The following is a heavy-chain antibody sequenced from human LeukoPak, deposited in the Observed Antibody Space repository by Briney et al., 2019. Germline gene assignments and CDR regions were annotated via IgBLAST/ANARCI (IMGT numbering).Heavy chain of an antibody. CDR3: ARADYDSSGIVRPYYYYGMDV. Sequence: SETLSLTCTVSGGSISGYYWSWIRQPPGKGLEWIGEINHSGSTNYNPSLKSRVTISVDTSKNQFSLKLSSVTPEDTAVYYCARADYDSSGIVRPYYYYGMDVWGQGTTVTVSS. V-gene: IGHV4-34*01. CDR2: INHSGST. D-gene: IGHD3-22*01. CDR1: GGSISGYY. J-gene: IGHJ6*02.